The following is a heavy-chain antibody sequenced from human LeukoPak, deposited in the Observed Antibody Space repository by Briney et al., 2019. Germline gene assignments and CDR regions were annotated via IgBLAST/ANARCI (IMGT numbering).Heavy chain of an antibody. V-gene: IGHV3-7*03. CDR2: IRQDGSEK. CDR3: ARAMDV. J-gene: IGHJ6*02. Sequence: KGLEWVANIRQDGSEKYYVDSVKGRFTISRDNAKNSLYLQMNSLRAEDTAVYYCARAMDVWGQGTTVTVSS.